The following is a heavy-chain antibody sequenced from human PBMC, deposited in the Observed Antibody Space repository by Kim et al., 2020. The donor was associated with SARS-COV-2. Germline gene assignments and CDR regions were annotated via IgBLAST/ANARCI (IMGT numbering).Heavy chain of an antibody. CDR3: ARDVEGYNSEYYFDY. V-gene: IGHV1-2*02. D-gene: IGHD5-12*01. J-gene: IGHJ4*02. Sequence: AQKFQGRVTMTRDTSISTAYMELNRLRSDDTAVYYCARDVEGYNSEYYFDYWGQGTLVTVSS.